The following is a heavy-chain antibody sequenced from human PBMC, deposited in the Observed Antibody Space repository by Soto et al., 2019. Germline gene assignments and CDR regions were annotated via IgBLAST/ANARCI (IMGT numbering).Heavy chain of an antibody. CDR2: IIPILGIA. CDR1: GGTFSSYT. Sequence: QVQLVQSGAEVKKPGSSVKVSCKASGGTFSSYTISWVRQAPGQGLEWMGRIIPILGIANYAQKFQGRVTITADKSTSIAYIDLSSIRTADMAVYYNSRGPRELASYFDYWGQGTLVTVSS. CDR3: SRGPRELASYFDY. D-gene: IGHD3-16*02. J-gene: IGHJ4*02. V-gene: IGHV1-69*02.